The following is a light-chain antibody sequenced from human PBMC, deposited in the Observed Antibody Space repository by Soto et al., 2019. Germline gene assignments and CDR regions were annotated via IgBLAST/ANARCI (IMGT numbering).Light chain of an antibody. J-gene: IGLJ2*01. Sequence: QSALTQPPSASGSPGQSVTISCTGTSSDVGAYKYVSWYQQYPGKAPKLMIYEVSKRPSGVPDRFSGSKSGNTASLTVSGLQAEDEADYYCTSYAGSNNVVFGGGTQLTVL. V-gene: IGLV2-8*01. CDR3: TSYAGSNNVV. CDR1: SSDVGAYKY. CDR2: EVS.